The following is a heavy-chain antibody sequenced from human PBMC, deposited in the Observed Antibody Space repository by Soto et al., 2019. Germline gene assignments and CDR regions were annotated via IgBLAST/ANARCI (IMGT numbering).Heavy chain of an antibody. CDR1: GGTFSSYA. V-gene: IGHV1-69*12. CDR2: IIPIFGTA. Sequence: QVQLVQSGAEVKKPGSSVKVSCKASGGTFSSYAISWVRQAPGQGLEWMGGIIPIFGTANYAQKFQGRVTIAAHEPXSTAYMELSSLRSEDTAVYYCASSAMDHYYYGMDVWGQGTTVTVSS. J-gene: IGHJ6*02. CDR3: ASSAMDHYYYGMDV. D-gene: IGHD5-18*01.